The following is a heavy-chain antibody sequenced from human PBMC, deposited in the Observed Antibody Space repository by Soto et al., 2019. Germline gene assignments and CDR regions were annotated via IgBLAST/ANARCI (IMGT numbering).Heavy chain of an antibody. CDR1: GYSFTAYW. CDR3: AREESDPELFNWLDP. V-gene: IGHV5-10-1*01. J-gene: IGHJ5*02. CDR2: IDPRDSYT. Sequence: LGESLKISCEASGYSFTAYWISWVRQMPGKGLEWMGAIDPRDSYTKYSPSFQGHVTISVDKSISTAYLQWNSLKASDTAIYYCAREESDPELFNWLDPCGQGTLVIVSS. D-gene: IGHD1-7*01.